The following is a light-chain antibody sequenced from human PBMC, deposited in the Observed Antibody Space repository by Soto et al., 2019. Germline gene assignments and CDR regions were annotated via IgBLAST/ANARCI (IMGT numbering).Light chain of an antibody. CDR2: DAS. J-gene: IGKJ2*02. V-gene: IGKV3-11*01. CDR3: QQRGDWPRT. Sequence: EIVLTQSPVTLSLSPGERATLSCRASQAISSYIAWYQQKPGQAPRLLIYDASNRATGIPARFSGSGSGTDFTLTISCLEPEDFAVYYCQQRGDWPRTFGQGTQLAIK. CDR1: QAISSY.